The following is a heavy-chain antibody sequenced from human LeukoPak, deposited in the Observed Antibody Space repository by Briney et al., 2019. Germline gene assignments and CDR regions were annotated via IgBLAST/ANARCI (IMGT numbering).Heavy chain of an antibody. CDR3: ARASVVVVAAAFDP. J-gene: IGHJ5*02. Sequence: GASVKVSCKASGYTFTGYYMHWVRQAPGQGLEWMGWINPNSGDTNYAQKFQGWVTMTRDTSISTAYMELSRLRSDDTAVYYCARASVVVVAAAFDPWGQGTLVTVSS. V-gene: IGHV1-2*04. CDR1: GYTFTGYY. CDR2: INPNSGDT. D-gene: IGHD2-15*01.